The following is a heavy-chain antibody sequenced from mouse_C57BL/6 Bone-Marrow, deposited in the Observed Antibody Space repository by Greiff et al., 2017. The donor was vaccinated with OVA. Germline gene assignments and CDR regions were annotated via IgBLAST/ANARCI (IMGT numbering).Heavy chain of an antibody. V-gene: IGHV1-7*01. CDR1: GYTFTSYW. CDR2: INPSSGYT. J-gene: IGHJ2*01. CDR3: ARNLLLYYFDY. Sequence: VQGVESGAELAKPGASVKLSCKASGYTFTSYWMHWVKQRPGQGLEWIGYINPSSGYTKYNQKFKDKATLTADKSSSTAYMQLSSLTYEDSAVYYCARNLLLYYFDYWGQGTTLTVSS. D-gene: IGHD2-10*01.